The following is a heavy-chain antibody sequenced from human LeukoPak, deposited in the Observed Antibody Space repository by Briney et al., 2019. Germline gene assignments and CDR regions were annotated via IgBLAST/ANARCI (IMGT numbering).Heavy chain of an antibody. CDR2: IYPGDSHT. CDR1: GYSLTSYW. J-gene: IGHJ4*02. D-gene: IGHD1-26*01. Sequence: RESLKISCKGSGYSLTSYWIGWVRQMPGKGLEWMGIIYPGDSHTRYSPSFQGQVTISAGKSISTAYLQWSSLKASDTAMYYCARLPTNSETYFDYWGQGTLVTVSS. CDR3: ARLPTNSETYFDY. V-gene: IGHV5-51*01.